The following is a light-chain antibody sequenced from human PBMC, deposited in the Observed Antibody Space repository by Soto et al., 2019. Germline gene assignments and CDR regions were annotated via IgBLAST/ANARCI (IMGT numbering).Light chain of an antibody. V-gene: IGKV1-39*01. J-gene: IGKJ1*01. CDR2: AAT. CDR3: QQSYSTPRT. Sequence: DIQMTQSPSSLSASVGDRVTITCRAGQSISNYLHWYQQKPGKAPKLLIFAATSLQSGVPSRFSGSKSGTDFTLTISSLQPEDFATYYCQQSYSTPRTFDQGTKVEIK. CDR1: QSISNY.